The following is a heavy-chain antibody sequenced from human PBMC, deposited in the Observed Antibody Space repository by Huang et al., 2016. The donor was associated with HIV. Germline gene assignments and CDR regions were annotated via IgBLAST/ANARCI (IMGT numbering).Heavy chain of an antibody. CDR2: IYLKGRT. CDR1: GGSIRSSDYH. Sequence: QLLLQESGPGLVKPSEALALTCAVSGGSIRSSDYHWGWIRQPPGKGLEWIGRIYLKGRTHYSPSRKSRVTIAVDTSKNLFFLNLTSMTAADTAVYYCARHREGPVAYYSGWGSHLNYMDVWGRGRTVVVSS. CDR3: ARHREGPVAYYSGWGSHLNYMDV. D-gene: IGHD3-10*01. J-gene: IGHJ6*03. V-gene: IGHV4-39*01.